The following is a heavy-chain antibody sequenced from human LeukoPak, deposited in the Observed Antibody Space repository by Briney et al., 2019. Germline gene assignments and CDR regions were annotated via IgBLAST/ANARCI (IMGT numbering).Heavy chain of an antibody. CDR1: GGCISTYY. CDR3: ERVRDGTFDI. J-gene: IGHJ3*02. D-gene: IGHD3-10*01. CDR2: IYFTGNT. Sequence: SETLSLTCTVSGGCISTYYWSWLGQPPGKGLEWIGYIYFTGNTNYNPSLKSRVTISVDTSENHFSLRLTSVTAADTAVHYCERVRDGTFDISGQGTMVTVSS. V-gene: IGHV4-59*01.